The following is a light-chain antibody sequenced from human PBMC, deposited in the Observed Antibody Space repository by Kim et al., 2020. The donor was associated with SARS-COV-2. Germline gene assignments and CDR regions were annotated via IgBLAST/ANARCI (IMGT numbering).Light chain of an antibody. CDR1: RGSSTD. V-gene: IGKV1-9*01. J-gene: IGKJ3*01. CDR3: QQLYTYPLLT. CDR2: SVS. Sequence: SVGDRVAITCRARRGSSTDLAWYKHEPGQVPTLLIYSVSTLQSGVPSRFSGSGSGTGFTLTISGLQPEDFATYYCQQLYTYPLLTFGPGTKVDIK.